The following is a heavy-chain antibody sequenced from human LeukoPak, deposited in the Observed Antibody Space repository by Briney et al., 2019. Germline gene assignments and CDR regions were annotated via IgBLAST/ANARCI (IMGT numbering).Heavy chain of an antibody. V-gene: IGHV4-39*01. Sequence: NSSETLSLTCTVSGGSISSSRYYWGWIRQPPGKGLEWIGNIYYSGSTYYNPSLKSRVTISVATSKNQFSLKLSSVTAADTAVYYCAGPRIAVAGLGPFDYWGQGTLVTVSS. CDR2: IYYSGST. CDR3: AGPRIAVAGLGPFDY. J-gene: IGHJ4*02. D-gene: IGHD6-19*01. CDR1: GGSISSSRYY.